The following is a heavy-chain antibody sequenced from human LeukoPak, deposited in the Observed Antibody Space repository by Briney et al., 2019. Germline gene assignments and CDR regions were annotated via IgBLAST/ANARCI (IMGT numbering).Heavy chain of an antibody. Sequence: PGGSLRLSCAASGFTFSSYPLNWVRQAPGKGLEWVSYISSSSSTIYYADSVKGRFTISRDNAKNSLNLQMNSLRAEDTAVYYCARGYGSSWYRYYYYMDVWGKGTTVTVSS. CDR3: ARGYGSSWYRYYYYMDV. CDR1: GFTFSSYP. J-gene: IGHJ6*03. V-gene: IGHV3-48*01. CDR2: ISSSSSTI. D-gene: IGHD6-13*01.